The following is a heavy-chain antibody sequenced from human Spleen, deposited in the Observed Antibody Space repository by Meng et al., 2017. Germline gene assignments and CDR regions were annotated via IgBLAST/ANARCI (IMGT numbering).Heavy chain of an antibody. Sequence: SCTVSGGSISSGGYYWSWIRQHPGKGLEWIGYIYYSGSTYYNPSLKSRVTISVDTSKNQFSLKLSSVTAADTAVYYCARVTRTVTTWVDYWGQGTLVTVSS. D-gene: IGHD4-17*01. J-gene: IGHJ4*02. CDR3: ARVTRTVTTWVDY. V-gene: IGHV4-31*02. CDR2: IYYSGST. CDR1: GGSISSGGYY.